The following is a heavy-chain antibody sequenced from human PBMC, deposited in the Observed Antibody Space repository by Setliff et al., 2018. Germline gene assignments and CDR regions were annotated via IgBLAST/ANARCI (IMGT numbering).Heavy chain of an antibody. D-gene: IGHD5-12*01. CDR3: AGTPSLGTSWLSPFDY. CDR2: INHSGST. CDR1: GASFSDYY. J-gene: IGHJ4*02. V-gene: IGHV4-34*01. Sequence: SETLSLTCTVYGASFSDYYWGWIRQPPGKGLEWIAEINHSGSTTYNPSLKSRVTISVDTSKNQFSLKLSSVTASDTAMYYCAGTPSLGTSWLSPFDYWGQGTLVTVSS.